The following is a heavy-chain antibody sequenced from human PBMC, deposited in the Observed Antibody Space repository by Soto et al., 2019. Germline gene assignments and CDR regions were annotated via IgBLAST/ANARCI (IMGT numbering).Heavy chain of an antibody. Sequence: QLQLQESGSGLVKPSQTLSLTCTVSGGSISRGGYFWTWIRQHPGKGLEWIAYVDYSGRTYFNPSLKSRVAVSVDTSKNQFSLKLSSVTAADTAVYYCAREYGDYAYFDYWGQGTLVTVSS. CDR3: AREYGDYAYFDY. CDR2: VDYSGRT. D-gene: IGHD4-17*01. J-gene: IGHJ4*02. CDR1: GGSISRGGYF. V-gene: IGHV4-31*03.